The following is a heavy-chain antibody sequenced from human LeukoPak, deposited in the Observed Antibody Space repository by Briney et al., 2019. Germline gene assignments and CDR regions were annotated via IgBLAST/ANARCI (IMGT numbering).Heavy chain of an antibody. CDR1: GESFNDYY. J-gene: IGHJ4*02. V-gene: IGHV4-34*01. CDR3: ARVDYGDYSKDFDY. CDR2: INHRGRT. D-gene: IGHD4-17*01. Sequence: SETLSLTCAVYGESFNDYYWSWIHQPPGKGLEWIGEINHRGRTNYNPSLKSRVTISVDTSKNQFSLRLSSVTAADTAMYYCARVDYGDYSKDFDYWGQGILVTVSS.